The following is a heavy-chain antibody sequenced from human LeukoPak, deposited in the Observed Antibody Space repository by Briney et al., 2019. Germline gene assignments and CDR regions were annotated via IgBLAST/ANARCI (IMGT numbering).Heavy chain of an antibody. J-gene: IGHJ4*02. Sequence: ASVKVSCKASGYTFTSYGISWVRQAPGQGLEWMGWISAYNGNTNYAQKLQGRVTMTTDTSTSTAYMELRSLRSDDTAVYYCARDLRTGSYYYDSSGYHFLTYDYWGQGTLVTVSS. CDR2: ISAYNGNT. V-gene: IGHV1-18*01. D-gene: IGHD3-22*01. CDR1: GYTFTSYG. CDR3: ARDLRTGSYYYDSSGYHFLTYDY.